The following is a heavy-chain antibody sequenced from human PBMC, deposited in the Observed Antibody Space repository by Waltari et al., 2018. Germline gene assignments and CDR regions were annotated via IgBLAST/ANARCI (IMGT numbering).Heavy chain of an antibody. D-gene: IGHD4-17*01. CDR3: ARDGTRGDFDL. CDR2: ITSDGSST. J-gene: IGHJ3*01. CDR1: GLTLRTYW. V-gene: IGHV3-74*01. Sequence: EVQLVESGGGFVQPGGSLRLSCGASGLTLRTYWIHWVRQAPGKGLVWVSRITSDGSSTFADFVKGRFTVSRDNAKNTVYLQMNSLRADDTAVYYCARDGTRGDFDLWGQGTMVTVSS.